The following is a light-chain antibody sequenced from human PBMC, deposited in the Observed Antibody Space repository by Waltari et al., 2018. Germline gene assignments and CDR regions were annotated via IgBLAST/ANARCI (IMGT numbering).Light chain of an antibody. J-gene: IGKJ1*01. V-gene: IGKV3-15*01. CDR1: QSVRSN. CDR3: QPYDNLPPT. CDR2: GAT. Sequence: EIVMTQSPATLSVSPGERAALSCRASQSVRSNLAWYQQKPGQVPRLLMYGATTRATGIPARFSGSGSGTEFTLTISSLQSEDVAVYYCQPYDNLPPTFGQGTKVEIK.